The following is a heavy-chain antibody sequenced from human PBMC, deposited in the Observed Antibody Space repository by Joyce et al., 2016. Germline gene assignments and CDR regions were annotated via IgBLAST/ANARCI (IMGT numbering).Heavy chain of an antibody. CDR3: ARGRGYIYGFNDY. V-gene: IGHV3-30*04. Sequence: QVQLVASGGGVVQPGKSLRLSCAASGFTFQDHALHWVRHDPGKGLGGVADVSYDAKSIYYEESVKGRFTSSRDESRNTLYLQMNSLTVEDTDTYYCARGRGYIYGFNDYWGQGTLVTVSS. CDR1: GFTFQDHA. CDR2: VSYDAKSI. D-gene: IGHD5-18*01. J-gene: IGHJ4*02.